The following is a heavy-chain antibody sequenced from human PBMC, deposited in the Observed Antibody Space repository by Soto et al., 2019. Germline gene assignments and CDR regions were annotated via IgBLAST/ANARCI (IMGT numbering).Heavy chain of an antibody. J-gene: IGHJ4*02. V-gene: IGHV1-18*01. CDR1: GYTFSNSG. D-gene: IGHD1-20*01. CDR3: ARKRGITGTLFDY. Sequence: GASVKVSCKASGYTFSNSGISWVRQAPGQGLEWMGWMNTNNGNTNYAQNLQGRVTMTRDTSISTAYMELSSLRSEDTAVYYCARKRGITGTLFDYWGQGTLVTVS. CDR2: MNTNNGNT.